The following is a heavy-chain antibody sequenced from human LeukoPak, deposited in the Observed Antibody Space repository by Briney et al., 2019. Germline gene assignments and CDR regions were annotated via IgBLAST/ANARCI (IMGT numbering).Heavy chain of an antibody. J-gene: IGHJ4*02. CDR2: MNPNSGNT. CDR3: ARDGYSYGFPFDY. Sequence: ASVKVSCKASGYTFTSYDINWVRQATGQGLEWMGWMNPNSGNTGYAQKFQGRVTMTRNTSINTAYMELSSLRSEDTAVYYCARDGYSYGFPFDYWGQGTLVTVSS. D-gene: IGHD5-18*01. V-gene: IGHV1-8*01. CDR1: GYTFTSYD.